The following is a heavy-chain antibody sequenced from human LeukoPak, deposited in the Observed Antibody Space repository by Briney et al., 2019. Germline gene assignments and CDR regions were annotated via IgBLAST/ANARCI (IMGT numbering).Heavy chain of an antibody. CDR3: ARDGPDRSGYYDLDY. D-gene: IGHD3-22*01. CDR2: IKQDGSEK. CDR1: GFTFSSYW. J-gene: IGHJ4*02. Sequence: PGGSLRLSCAASGFTFSSYWMSWVRQAPGKGLEWVANIKQDGSEKYYVDSVKGRFTISRDNAKNSLYLQMNSLRAEDTAVYYCARDGPDRSGYYDLDYWGQGTLVTVSS. V-gene: IGHV3-7*01.